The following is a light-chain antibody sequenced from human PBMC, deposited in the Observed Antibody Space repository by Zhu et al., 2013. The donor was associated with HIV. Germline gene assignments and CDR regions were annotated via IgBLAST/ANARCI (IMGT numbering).Light chain of an antibody. V-gene: IGLV1-47*02. CDR2: NDY. J-gene: IGLJ2*01. CDR1: NSNIGTNN. CDR3: ASWDDSLSGVL. Sequence: QSVLTQPPSTSGTSGQRVTFSCSGRNSNIGTNNVNWYQQFPGTAPKLVIYNDYQRPSGVPDRFSGSRSGTSASLFISGLRSEDEANYYCASWDDSLSGVLFGGGTKLTVL.